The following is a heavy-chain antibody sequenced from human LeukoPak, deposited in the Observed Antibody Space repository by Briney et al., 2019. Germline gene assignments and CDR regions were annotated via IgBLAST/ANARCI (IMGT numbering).Heavy chain of an antibody. CDR1: GFTFSSYA. Sequence: GGSLRLSCAASGFTFSSYAMNWVRQAPGRGLEWVSGFSGSGGTTYYADSVKGRFTISRDNSKNTLYLQMNSLRAENTAVYYCANGNRCTSPNCLGYYYFYMDVWGKGTTVTVSS. J-gene: IGHJ6*03. D-gene: IGHD2-8*01. CDR2: FSGSGGTT. V-gene: IGHV3-23*01. CDR3: ANGNRCTSPNCLGYYYFYMDV.